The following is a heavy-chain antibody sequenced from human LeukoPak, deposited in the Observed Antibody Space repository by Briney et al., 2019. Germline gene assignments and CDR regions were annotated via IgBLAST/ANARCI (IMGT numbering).Heavy chain of an antibody. CDR2: ILNDGNKK. Sequence: GRSLRLSCAASGFSFRSYAMHWVRQAPGKGLEWVAVILNDGNKKYYADSVEGRFTISRDNSKNMLYLEMNSLRAEDTAVYHCARGNQTFDPWGQGTLVTVSS. V-gene: IGHV3-30*03. CDR1: GFSFRSYA. CDR3: ARGNQTFDP. J-gene: IGHJ5*02.